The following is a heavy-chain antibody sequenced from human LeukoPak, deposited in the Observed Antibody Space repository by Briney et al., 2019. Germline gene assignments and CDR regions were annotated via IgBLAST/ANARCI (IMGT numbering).Heavy chain of an antibody. V-gene: IGHV1-58*02. J-gene: IGHJ5*02. CDR3: VAGVTSPHP. Sequence: ASVKVSCKASGFTFTSSTMQWVRQARGQRLEWIGWIVVGSGNTNYAQKFQERLTITRDMSTSTAYMELSSLRSEDTAVYYCVAGVTSPHPWGQGTLVTVSS. CDR2: IVVGSGNT. CDR1: GFTFTSST. D-gene: IGHD2-2*01.